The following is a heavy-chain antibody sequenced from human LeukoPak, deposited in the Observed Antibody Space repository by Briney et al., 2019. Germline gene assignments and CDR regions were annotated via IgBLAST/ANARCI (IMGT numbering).Heavy chain of an antibody. Sequence: GGSLTLSCAASGFTFSGSAMHWVRQASGKGLEWVGRIRSKPNSYATAYAASVKGRFTISRDDSKNTAYLQMNSLKTEDTAVYYCTTREDTAMVAFDYWGQGTLVTVSS. V-gene: IGHV3-73*01. CDR3: TTREDTAMVAFDY. D-gene: IGHD5-18*01. J-gene: IGHJ4*02. CDR1: GFTFSGSA. CDR2: IRSKPNSYAT.